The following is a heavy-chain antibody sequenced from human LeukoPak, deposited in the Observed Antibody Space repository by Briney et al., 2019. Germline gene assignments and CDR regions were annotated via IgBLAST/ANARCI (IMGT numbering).Heavy chain of an antibody. CDR3: ARVSSPTYYYDSSGYYLGS. CDR1: GYTFTSYT. D-gene: IGHD3-22*01. V-gene: IGHV1-3*01. CDR2: INAGNGNT. J-gene: IGHJ4*02. Sequence: ASVKVSCKASGYTFTSYTLHWVRQAPGQRLEWMGWINAGNGNTKYSQKFQGRVTITSDTSASTAYMELSSLRSEDTAVYYCARVSSPTYYYDSSGYYLGSWGQGTLVTVSS.